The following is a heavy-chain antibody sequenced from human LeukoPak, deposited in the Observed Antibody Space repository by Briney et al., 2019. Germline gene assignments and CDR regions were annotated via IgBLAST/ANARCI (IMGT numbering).Heavy chain of an antibody. J-gene: IGHJ3*02. CDR3: ARDRPPDTYYYDSSRTYDAFDI. CDR2: ISAYNGNT. D-gene: IGHD3-22*01. CDR1: GYTFTSYG. Sequence: ASVKVSCKASGYTFTSYGISWVRQAPGQGLEWMGWISAYNGNTNYAQKLQGRVTITADESTSTAYMELSSLRSEDTAVYYCARDRPPDTYYYDSSRTYDAFDIWGQGTMVTVSS. V-gene: IGHV1-18*01.